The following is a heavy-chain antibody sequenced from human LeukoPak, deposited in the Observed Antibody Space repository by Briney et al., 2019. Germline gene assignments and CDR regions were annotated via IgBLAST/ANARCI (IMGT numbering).Heavy chain of an antibody. J-gene: IGHJ4*02. CDR2: IIPILGIA. D-gene: IGHD5-18*01. Sequence: SVKVSCKASGGTFSSYTISWVRQAPGQGLEWMGRIIPILGIANYAQKFQGRVTITADKSASTAYMELSSLRSEDTAVYYCARGPDGIQGGIFDYWGQGTLVTVSS. V-gene: IGHV1-69*02. CDR3: ARGPDGIQGGIFDY. CDR1: GGTFSSYT.